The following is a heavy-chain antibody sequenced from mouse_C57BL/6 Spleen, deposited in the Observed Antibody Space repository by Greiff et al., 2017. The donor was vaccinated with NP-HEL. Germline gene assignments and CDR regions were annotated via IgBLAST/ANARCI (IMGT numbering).Heavy chain of an antibody. V-gene: IGHV5-4*03. D-gene: IGHD1-1*01. CDR3: ASGYYGSSWYFDV. Sequence: EVMLVESGGGLVKPGGSLKLSCAASGFTFSSYAMSWVRQTPEKRLEWVATISDGGSYTYYPDNVKGRFTISRDNAKNNLYLQMSHLKSEDTAMYYCASGYYGSSWYFDVWGTGTTVTVSS. CDR1: GFTFSSYA. J-gene: IGHJ1*03. CDR2: ISDGGSYT.